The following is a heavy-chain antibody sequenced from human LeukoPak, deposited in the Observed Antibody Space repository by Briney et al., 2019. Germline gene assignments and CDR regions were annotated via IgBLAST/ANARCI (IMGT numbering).Heavy chain of an antibody. CDR2: IYHTGSA. D-gene: IGHD2-2*01. CDR3: ARDPRWLTPDCTSISCYEYYFDP. CDR1: GFSIRSGYQ. Sequence: PSETLSLTCVVSGFSIRSGYQWAWIRQPPGKGLEWIGSIYHTGSAHYNPSLKSRVTISIDTSNNQFSLRLNSVTAADTAVYYCARDPRWLTPDCTSISCYEYYFDPWGQGILVTVSS. V-gene: IGHV4-38-2*02. J-gene: IGHJ4*02.